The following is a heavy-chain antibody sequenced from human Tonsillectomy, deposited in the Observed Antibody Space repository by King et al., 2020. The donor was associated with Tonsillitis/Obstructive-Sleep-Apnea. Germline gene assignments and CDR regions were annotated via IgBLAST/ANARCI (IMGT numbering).Heavy chain of an antibody. CDR1: GFVFSSYA. D-gene: IGHD3-16*01. CDR3: VKRFTNHIWGPPGAFDI. J-gene: IGHJ3*02. V-gene: IGHV3-64D*06. Sequence: VQLVESGGGLVQPGGSLRLSCSASGFVFSSYAIHWVHQAPGKGPEDVSGVSSTGDVTYYADSVKGRFTISRDNSRNTLFLQMSSLRLEDTAVYYWVKRFTNHIWGPPGAFDIWGQGTMVTVSS. CDR2: VSSTGDVT.